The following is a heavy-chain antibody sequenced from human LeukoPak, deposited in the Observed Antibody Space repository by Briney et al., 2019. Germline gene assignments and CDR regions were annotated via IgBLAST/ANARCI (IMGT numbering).Heavy chain of an antibody. V-gene: IGHV4-39*07. CDR2: IYYSGST. D-gene: IGHD3-9*01. CDR1: GGSISSSSYY. Sequence: SETLSLTCTVSGGSISSSSYYWGWVRQPPGKGLEWIGSIYYSGSTYYNPSLKSRVTISVDTSKNQFSLKLSSVTAADTAVYYCARVAYDILTGYYTFDYWGQGTLVTVSS. J-gene: IGHJ4*02. CDR3: ARVAYDILTGYYTFDY.